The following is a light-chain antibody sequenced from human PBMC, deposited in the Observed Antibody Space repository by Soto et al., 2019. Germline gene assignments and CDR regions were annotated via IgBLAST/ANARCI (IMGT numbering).Light chain of an antibody. Sequence: QSVLTQPPSASGSPGQSITISCTGTSSDVGNNNYVSWYQHNPGRAPKVMICDVTNRPSGVSNRFSGSKSGNTASLTISGLQAEDEADYYCSSFTGSSYVFGTGTKVTVL. CDR1: SSDVGNNNY. CDR2: DVT. V-gene: IGLV2-14*03. J-gene: IGLJ1*01. CDR3: SSFTGSSYV.